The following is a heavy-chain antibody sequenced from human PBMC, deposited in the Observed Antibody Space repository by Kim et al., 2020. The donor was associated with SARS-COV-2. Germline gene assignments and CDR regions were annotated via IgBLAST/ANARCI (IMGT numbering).Heavy chain of an antibody. CDR1: GFTFSSYG. J-gene: IGHJ4*02. Sequence: GGSLRLSCAASGFTFSSYGMHWVRQAPGKGLEWVAVIWYDGSNKYYADSVKGRFTISRDNSKNTLYLQMNSLRAEDTAVYYCARDVSYYYDSSGDYWGQGTLVTVSS. CDR3: ARDVSYYYDSSGDY. V-gene: IGHV3-33*01. CDR2: IWYDGSNK. D-gene: IGHD3-22*01.